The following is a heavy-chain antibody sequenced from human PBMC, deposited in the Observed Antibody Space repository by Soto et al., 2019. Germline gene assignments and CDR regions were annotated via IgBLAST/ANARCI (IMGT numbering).Heavy chain of an antibody. CDR3: ARDFFDSSDYTTNWFDP. J-gene: IGHJ5*02. D-gene: IGHD3-22*01. CDR2: IYHTGNA. Sequence: QLQLQESGPGQVKSSETLSLTCSVSGDSISNSRFYWAWIRQPPGEGLEWIGSIYHTGNAYYNPSLKSRVTISVDTSKKQFSPKLTSVTAADAALYYCARDFFDSSDYTTNWFDPWGQGTLVTVSS. CDR1: GDSISNSRFY. V-gene: IGHV4-39*01.